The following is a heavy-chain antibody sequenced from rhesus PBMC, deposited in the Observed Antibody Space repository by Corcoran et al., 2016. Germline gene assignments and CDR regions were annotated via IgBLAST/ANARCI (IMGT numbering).Heavy chain of an antibody. Sequence: QLQLQELGPGLVKPSETLSVTCAVSGGSISSRFWNWIRQAPGKGLEWIGYIYGSGSSTNYNPSLKSRVTRSVDTAKNQVSLKLTSVTAADTAVYYCARLRGGYCSGIYCYSWYFDLWGPGTPIPISS. D-gene: IGHD2-27*01. CDR3: ARLRGGYCSGIYCYSWYFDL. CDR2: IYGSGSST. J-gene: IGHJ2*01. CDR1: GGSISSRF. V-gene: IGHV4-169*01.